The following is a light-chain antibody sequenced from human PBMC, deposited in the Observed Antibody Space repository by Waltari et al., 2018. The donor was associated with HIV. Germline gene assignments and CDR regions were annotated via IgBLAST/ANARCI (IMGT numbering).Light chain of an antibody. CDR2: WNR. CDR3: SSWDWTLKTIL. CDR1: GNKVGDEG. Sequence: QAWPTHLPSLPTGLGQNVTLTCTGNGNKVGDEGAAWLWQRDGHPPPLLSYWNRNPPSGISERFSASRSGDAASLTITGLQPEDEADYYYSSWDWTLKTILFGGGTRLTVL. V-gene: IGLV10-54*04. J-gene: IGLJ3*02.